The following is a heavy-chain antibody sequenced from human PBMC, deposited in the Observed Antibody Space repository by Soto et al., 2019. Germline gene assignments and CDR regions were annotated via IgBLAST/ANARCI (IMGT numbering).Heavy chain of an antibody. Sequence: GGSLRLSSAASGFSFRAHGMHWVRQAPGKGLEWVAVISYDGINKDYADSVEGRLTISRDNSKNTLYLQLDSLRIDDTGIYYCAKDGGGGYQPPNYYYYGLDVWGQGTTVTVSS. J-gene: IGHJ6*02. V-gene: IGHV3-30*18. D-gene: IGHD2-21*01. CDR3: AKDGGGGYQPPNYYYYGLDV. CDR1: GFSFRAHG. CDR2: ISYDGINK.